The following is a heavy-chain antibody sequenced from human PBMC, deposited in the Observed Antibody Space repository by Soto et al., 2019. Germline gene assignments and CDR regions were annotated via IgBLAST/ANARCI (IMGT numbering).Heavy chain of an antibody. D-gene: IGHD6-19*01. CDR1: GFTFSSYD. Sequence: EVHLVESGGGLVQPGGSLRLSCAASGFTFSSYDMHWVRQATGRGLEWVSSITPAGDTYYPASVKGRFTISRDTAKNSFFLQMNSLRADDAAVYYCSRGGRLAHHSFDIWGQGTMVTVSS. CDR3: SRGGRLAHHSFDI. V-gene: IGHV3-13*01. CDR2: ITPAGDT. J-gene: IGHJ3*02.